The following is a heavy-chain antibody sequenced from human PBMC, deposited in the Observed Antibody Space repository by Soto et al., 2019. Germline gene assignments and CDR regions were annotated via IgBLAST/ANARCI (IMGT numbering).Heavy chain of an antibody. Sequence: GASVKVSCKASGGTFSSYTISWVRQAPGQGLEWMGRIIPILGIANYAQKFQGRVTITADKSTSTAYMELSSLRSEDTAVYYCTVPRQRWGREGCFDYWGQGTLVTVSS. CDR3: TVPRQRWGREGCFDY. CDR2: IIPILGIA. CDR1: GGTFSSYT. J-gene: IGHJ4*02. D-gene: IGHD1-26*01. V-gene: IGHV1-69*02.